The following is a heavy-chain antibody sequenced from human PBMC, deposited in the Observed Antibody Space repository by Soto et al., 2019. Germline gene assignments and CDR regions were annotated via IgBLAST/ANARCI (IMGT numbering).Heavy chain of an antibody. CDR3: ARRSGSYGRLH. V-gene: IGHV4-39*01. Sequence: QLQLQESGPGLVKPSETLSLTCTVSGGSISSSSYYWGWIRQPPGKGLEWIGSIYYSGSTYYNPSLKSRVTISVDTSKNQFSLKLSSVTAADTAVYYCARRSGSYGRLHWGQGTLVTVSS. J-gene: IGHJ4*02. CDR2: IYYSGST. D-gene: IGHD1-26*01. CDR1: GGSISSSSYY.